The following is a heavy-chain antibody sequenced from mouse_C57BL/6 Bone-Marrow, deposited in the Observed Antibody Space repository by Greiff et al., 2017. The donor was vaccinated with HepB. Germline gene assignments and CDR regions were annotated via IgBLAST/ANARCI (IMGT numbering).Heavy chain of an antibody. D-gene: IGHD2-5*01. Sequence: VQLVESGAELARPGASVKLSCKASGYTFTSYGISWVKQRTGQGLEWIGEIYPRSGNTYYNEKFKGKATLTADKSSSTAYMELRSLTSEDSAVYFCARQPAYYSNPPYAMDYWGQGTSVTVSS. V-gene: IGHV1-81*01. J-gene: IGHJ4*01. CDR2: IYPRSGNT. CDR3: ARQPAYYSNPPYAMDY. CDR1: GYTFTSYG.